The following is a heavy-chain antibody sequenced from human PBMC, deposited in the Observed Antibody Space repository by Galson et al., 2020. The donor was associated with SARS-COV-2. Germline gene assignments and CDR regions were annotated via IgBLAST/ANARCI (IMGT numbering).Heavy chain of an antibody. V-gene: IGHV3-33*01. Sequence: GESLKISCAASGFTFSSYGMHWVRQAPGKGLEWVAVIWYDGSTKYYADSVKGRFTISRDNSKNTLYLQMNSLRAEDTAVYYCARDLMSSSWYGFDYWGQGTLVTVSS. CDR2: IWYDGSTK. CDR3: ARDLMSSSWYGFDY. J-gene: IGHJ4*02. CDR1: GFTFSSYG. D-gene: IGHD6-13*01.